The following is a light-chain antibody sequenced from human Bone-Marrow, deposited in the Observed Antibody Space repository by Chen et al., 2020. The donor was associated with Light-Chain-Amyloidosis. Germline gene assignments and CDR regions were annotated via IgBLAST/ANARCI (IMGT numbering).Light chain of an antibody. CDR1: NIGSTS. V-gene: IGLV3-21*02. J-gene: IGLJ3*02. Sequence: SYVLTQPSSVPVAPGQTATIACGGNNIGSTSVHGYQQTPGQAPLLVVYDDSDRPSGIPERLSGSNSGNTATLTISRVEAGDEADYYCQVWDRSSDRPVFGGGTKLTVL. CDR3: QVWDRSSDRPV. CDR2: DDS.